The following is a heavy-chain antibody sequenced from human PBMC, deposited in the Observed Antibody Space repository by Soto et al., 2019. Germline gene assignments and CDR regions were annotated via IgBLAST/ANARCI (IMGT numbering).Heavy chain of an antibody. CDR3: ARDLAYFDS. CDR1: GGSFKSGSYS. J-gene: IGHJ4*02. V-gene: IGHV4-61*01. Sequence: SETLSLTCTVSGGSFKSGSYSWSWIRQPPGKGLEWIGYVYHTGRTSYNPSLKSRVSISMDTSKNQFSLNLDSVTAADTAVYFCARDLAYFDSWGQGTLVTVSS. CDR2: VYHTGRT.